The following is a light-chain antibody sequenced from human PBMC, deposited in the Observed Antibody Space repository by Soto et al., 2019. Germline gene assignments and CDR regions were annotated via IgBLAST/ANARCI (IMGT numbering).Light chain of an antibody. CDR2: EGT. CDR3: CSYAGTATV. J-gene: IGLJ1*01. V-gene: IGLV2-23*03. CDR1: NSDVESYNL. Sequence: QSALTQPASVSGSPGQSITISCTGTNSDVESYNLVPWFRQHPGEAPKLIVYEGTKRPSGVSNRFSGSKSGNPASLTISGLQAEDEANYYCCSYAGTATVFGTGTKVTVL.